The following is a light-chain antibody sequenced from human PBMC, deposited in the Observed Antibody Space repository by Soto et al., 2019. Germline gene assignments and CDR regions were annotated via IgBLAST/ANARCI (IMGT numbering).Light chain of an antibody. Sequence: EIGLTQSPATLSLSPGERATLSCRASQSVSSYLAWYQQKPGQAPRLLIYDASNRATGIPARFSGSGSGTEFTLTISSLEPEDFAVYYCQQRSSWPITFGQGTRLEIK. CDR1: QSVSSY. CDR3: QQRSSWPIT. J-gene: IGKJ5*01. V-gene: IGKV3-11*01. CDR2: DAS.